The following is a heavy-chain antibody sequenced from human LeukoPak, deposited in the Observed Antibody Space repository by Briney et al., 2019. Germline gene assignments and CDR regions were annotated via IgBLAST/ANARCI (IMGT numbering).Heavy chain of an antibody. CDR3: AKHYSGRRAVPFDY. V-gene: IGHV3-23*01. J-gene: IGHJ4*02. Sequence: GGSLRLSCAASGFTFSSYAMSWVRQAPGKGLEWVSAISGSGGSAYYADSVKGRFTISRDNSKNTLYLQMNSLRAEDTAVYYCAKHYSGRRAVPFDYWGQGTLVTVSS. CDR2: ISGSGGSA. CDR1: GFTFSSYA. D-gene: IGHD3-10*01.